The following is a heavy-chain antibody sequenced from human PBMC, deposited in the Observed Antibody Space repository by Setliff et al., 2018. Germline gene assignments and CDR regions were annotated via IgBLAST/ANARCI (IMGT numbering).Heavy chain of an antibody. CDR1: GGTFNSFL. J-gene: IGHJ5*01. CDR3: ARALGGISAAGNNWLDS. CDR2: IIPLFGTT. V-gene: IGHV1-69*13. D-gene: IGHD6-13*01. Sequence: SVKVSCKVSGGTFNSFLVSWVRQAPGQGLEWMGGIIPLFGTTKYAQKFQDRITMTADESATTAYMELTSLRSEDTAVYYCARALGGISAAGNNWLDSWGQGTLVTVSS.